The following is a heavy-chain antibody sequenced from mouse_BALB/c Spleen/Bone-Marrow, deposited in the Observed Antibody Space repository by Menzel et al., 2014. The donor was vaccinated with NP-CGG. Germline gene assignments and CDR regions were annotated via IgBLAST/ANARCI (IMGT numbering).Heavy chain of an antibody. CDR1: GFTFNSYG. V-gene: IGHV5-9-2*01. Sequence: EVQRVESGGDLVKSGGSLKLSCAASGFTFNSYGMSWVRQTPEKRLEWVATISGGGSYTFYPDSVKGRFTISRDNAKNNLYLQLSSLRSEDTALYYCARHAYYDQTEVSFVYWGQGTLVTVSA. D-gene: IGHD2-4*01. J-gene: IGHJ3*01. CDR3: ARHAYYDQTEVSFVY. CDR2: ISGGGSYT.